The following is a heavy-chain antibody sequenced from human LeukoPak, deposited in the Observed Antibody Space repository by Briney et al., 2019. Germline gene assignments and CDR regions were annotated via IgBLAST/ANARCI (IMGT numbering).Heavy chain of an antibody. J-gene: IGHJ4*02. D-gene: IGHD5-18*01. V-gene: IGHV4-59*11. Sequence: SETLSLTCTVSGGSISSHYWSWIRQPPGKGLEWIGYIYYSGSTNYNPSLKSRVTISVDTPKNQFSLKLSSVTAADTAVYYCARDRGYSYGYFDYWGQGTLVTVSS. CDR1: GGSISSHY. CDR3: ARDRGYSYGYFDY. CDR2: IYYSGST.